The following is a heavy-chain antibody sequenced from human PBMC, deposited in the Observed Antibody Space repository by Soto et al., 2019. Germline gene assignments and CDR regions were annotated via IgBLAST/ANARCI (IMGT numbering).Heavy chain of an antibody. D-gene: IGHD3-22*01. CDR3: ARVFYDSSGYYFDY. V-gene: IGHV3-7*01. J-gene: IGHJ4*02. CDR2: IKQEGSEK. Sequence: PGGSLRLSCAASGFTFSSYAMSWVRQAPGKGLEWVANIKQEGSEKYYVDSVTGRFTISRDNAKNSLYLQMNSLRAEDTAVYYCARVFYDSSGYYFDYWGQGTLVTVSS. CDR1: GFTFSSYA.